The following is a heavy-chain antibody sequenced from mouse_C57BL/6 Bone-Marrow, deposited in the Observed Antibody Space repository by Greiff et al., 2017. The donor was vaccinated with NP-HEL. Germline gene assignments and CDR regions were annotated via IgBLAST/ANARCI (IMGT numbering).Heavy chain of an antibody. J-gene: IGHJ2*01. V-gene: IGHV1-15*01. CDR2: IDPETGGT. D-gene: IGHD1-1*01. CDR1: GYTFTDYE. Sequence: VQLVESGAELVRPGASVTLSCKASGYTFTDYEMHWVKQTPVHGLEWIGAIDPETGGTAYNQKFKGKAILTADKSSSTAYMELRSLTSEDSAVYYCTKSTTVVATDYWGQGTTLTVSS. CDR3: TKSTTVVATDY.